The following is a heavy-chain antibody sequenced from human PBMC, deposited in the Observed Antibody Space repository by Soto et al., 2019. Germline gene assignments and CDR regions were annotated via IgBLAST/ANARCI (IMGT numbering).Heavy chain of an antibody. CDR2: ISFDGSSE. D-gene: IGHD1-26*01. CDR1: GFTFSTYA. Sequence: GGSLRLSCVVSGFTFSTYAMYWVRQAPGKGLEWVALISFDGSSEYYADSVKGRFTISRDNSKDTLYLQMNSLRAEDTALYYCARSGSYSWLPYWGQGTLVTVSS. V-gene: IGHV3-30*04. CDR3: ARSGSYSWLPY. J-gene: IGHJ4*02.